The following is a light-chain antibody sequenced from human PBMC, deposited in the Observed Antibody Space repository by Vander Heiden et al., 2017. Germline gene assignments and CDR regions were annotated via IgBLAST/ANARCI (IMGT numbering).Light chain of an antibody. Sequence: QPPLTQPASVSGSPGQSTTISCTGTSSDVGGYNYVSWYQQHPGKAPRFMIYDVTNRPSGVSNRFSGSKSGNTASLIISGLQAEDEADYYCSSYTSSSTQWVFGGGTKLTVL. V-gene: IGLV2-14*03. CDR1: SSDVGGYNY. CDR2: DVT. CDR3: SSYTSSSTQWV. J-gene: IGLJ3*02.